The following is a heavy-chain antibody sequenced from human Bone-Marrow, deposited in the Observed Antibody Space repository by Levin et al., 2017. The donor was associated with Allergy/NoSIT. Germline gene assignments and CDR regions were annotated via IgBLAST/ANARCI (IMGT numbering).Heavy chain of an antibody. Sequence: GESLKISCAASGFTFSSYGMHWVRQAPGKGLEWVAVISYDGSNKYYADSVKGRFTISRDNSKNTLYLQMNSLRAEDTAVYYCAKDIWAAGLQGDYWGQGTLVTVSS. CDR3: AKDIWAAGLQGDY. CDR1: GFTFSSYG. D-gene: IGHD6-13*01. V-gene: IGHV3-30*18. J-gene: IGHJ4*02. CDR2: ISYDGSNK.